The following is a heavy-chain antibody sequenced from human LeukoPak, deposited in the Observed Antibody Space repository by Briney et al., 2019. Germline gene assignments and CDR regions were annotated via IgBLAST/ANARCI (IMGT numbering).Heavy chain of an antibody. CDR1: GGSFSGYY. CDR3: ARAAPGMFDY. J-gene: IGHJ4*02. CDR2: INHSGST. Sequence: SETLSLTCAVYGGSFSGYYWSWIRQPPGKGLEWIGEINHSGSTNYNPSLKSRVTISVDTSKNQFSLKLSSVTAADTAVYCCARAAPGMFDYWGQGTLVTVSS. D-gene: IGHD6-6*01. V-gene: IGHV4-34*01.